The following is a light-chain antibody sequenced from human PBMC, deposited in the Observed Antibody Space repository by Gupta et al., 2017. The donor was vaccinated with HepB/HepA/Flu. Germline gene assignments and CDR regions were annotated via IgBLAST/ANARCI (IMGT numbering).Light chain of an antibody. CDR2: DVG. V-gene: IGLV2-14*03. CDR3: TSYSSTSTWV. J-gene: IGLJ3*02. Sequence: QSALTQPASVSGSPGQSITISCTGTSSDVGGHNYVSWYQQHPGKAPRLIIYDVGNRPSGVSNRFSGSKSANTASLTISGLQAEDEADYYCTSYSSTSTWVFGGGTKLTDL. CDR1: SSDVGGHNY.